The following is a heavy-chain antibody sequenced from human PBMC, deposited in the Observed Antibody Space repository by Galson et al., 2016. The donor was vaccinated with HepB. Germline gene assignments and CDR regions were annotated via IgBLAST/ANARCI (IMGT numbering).Heavy chain of an antibody. V-gene: IGHV3-21*06. Sequence: SLRLSCAASGFNFSTFTVNWVRQVPGKGLEWVSSISSSSLYIYYADSLRGRFTVSRDNSKNSLFLQMNSLGAEDTAIYYCARWSRGTGSSFDFWGQGTLVTVSS. D-gene: IGHD3-10*01. CDR2: ISSSSLYI. J-gene: IGHJ4*02. CDR3: ARWSRGTGSSFDF. CDR1: GFNFSTFT.